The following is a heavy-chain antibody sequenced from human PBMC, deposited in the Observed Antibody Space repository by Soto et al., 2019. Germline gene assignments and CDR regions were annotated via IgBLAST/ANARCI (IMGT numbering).Heavy chain of an antibody. CDR3: ARGTVTPGLDY. J-gene: IGHJ4*02. CDR2: IKEDGSEK. CDR1: GSIFSDYW. Sequence: EAQPVESGGGLVQPGGSLRLSCAASGSIFSDYWMNWLRQAPGKGLEWMANIKEDGSEKYSVDSVRGRFTIDRDIAKNSLYLQMNSLRADDTAVYYCARGTVTPGLDYWGQGTLVTVPS. V-gene: IGHV3-7*04. D-gene: IGHD4-17*01.